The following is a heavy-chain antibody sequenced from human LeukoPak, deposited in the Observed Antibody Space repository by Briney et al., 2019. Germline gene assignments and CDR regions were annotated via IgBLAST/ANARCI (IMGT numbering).Heavy chain of an antibody. V-gene: IGHV3-74*01. CDR3: QRVLARLAVHYPYIDY. Sequence: GGSLRLSYAPAALTLSRHWTECVRQAPGKGLVWVSRITSDGTSTSYADSVKGRFTISRDNAKNALYLQMNSLRDEDTAVYYSQRVLARLAVHYPYIDYWGQGALVTVSS. CDR2: ITSDGTST. D-gene: IGHD6-19*01. J-gene: IGHJ4*02. CDR1: ALTLSRHW.